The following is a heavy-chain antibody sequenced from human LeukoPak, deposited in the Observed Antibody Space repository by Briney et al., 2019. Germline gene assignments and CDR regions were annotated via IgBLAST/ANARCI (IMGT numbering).Heavy chain of an antibody. CDR3: ARELPSGSSSGWFDP. D-gene: IGHD6-6*01. Sequence: SETLSLTCTVSDGFINSGGYYWGWIRQHPGKGLEWIGNIYYSGSTYYSPSLKSRVTISIDTSKNQFSLKLSSVTAADTAVYYCARELPSGSSSGWFDPWGQGTLVTVSS. CDR1: DGFINSGGYY. V-gene: IGHV4-31*03. CDR2: IYYSGST. J-gene: IGHJ5*02.